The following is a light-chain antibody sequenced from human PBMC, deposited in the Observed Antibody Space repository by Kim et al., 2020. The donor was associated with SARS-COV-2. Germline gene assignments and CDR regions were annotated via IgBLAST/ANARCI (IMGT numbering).Light chain of an antibody. CDR1: QSVSNY. J-gene: IGKJ4*01. V-gene: IGKV3-15*01. CDR3: QQYSNWPPS. CDR2: AAS. Sequence: VSPGERATLACRASQSVSNYLAWYQHKPGQVPRLLIYAASTRATDVPDRFSGSGSGTEFTLTISSLQSEDFAVYYCQQYSNWPPSFGGGTKVDIK.